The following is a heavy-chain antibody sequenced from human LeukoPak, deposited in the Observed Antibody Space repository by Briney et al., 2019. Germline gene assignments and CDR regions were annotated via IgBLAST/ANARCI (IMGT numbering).Heavy chain of an antibody. D-gene: IGHD6-19*01. CDR3: ARGWLGWPIHPYHFDY. V-gene: IGHV1-18*01. Sequence: ASVKVSCKASGYTFTSYGISWVRQAPGQGLEWMGWISAYNGNTNYAQKLQGRVTMTTDTSTSTAYMELRSLRSDDTAVYYCARGWLGWPIHPYHFDYWGQGTLVTVSS. J-gene: IGHJ4*02. CDR1: GYTFTSYG. CDR2: ISAYNGNT.